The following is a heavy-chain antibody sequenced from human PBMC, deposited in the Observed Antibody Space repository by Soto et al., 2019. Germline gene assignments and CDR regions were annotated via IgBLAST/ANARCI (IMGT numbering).Heavy chain of an antibody. CDR1: GDSITSYY. D-gene: IGHD3-9*01. Sequence: SETLSLTCTVSGDSITSYYWGWVRQPPGKGLEWIGSIIYSSGSTNYSPSLKSRVTISLDTSKNQFSLKLSSVTAADTAVYYCARGNFYYDILTGFYPGYYFDYWGQGTLVTVSS. J-gene: IGHJ4*02. V-gene: IGHV4-59*01. CDR3: ARGNFYYDILTGFYPGYYFDY. CDR2: IIYSSGST.